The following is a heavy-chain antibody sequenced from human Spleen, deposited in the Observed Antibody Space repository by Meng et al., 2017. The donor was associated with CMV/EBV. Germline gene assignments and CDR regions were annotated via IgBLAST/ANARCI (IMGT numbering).Heavy chain of an antibody. CDR3: ARTERWLMDY. Sequence: ISGDRVSSNNVAWNWIRQSTSRGLEWLGRTYYRSRWYSEYAVSVKSRLTINPDTTRNQFSLHLKSVTPEDTAVYYCARTERWLMDYWGQGTLVTVSS. D-gene: IGHD6-19*01. J-gene: IGHJ4*02. CDR1: GDRVSSNNVA. CDR2: TYYRSRWYS. V-gene: IGHV6-1*01.